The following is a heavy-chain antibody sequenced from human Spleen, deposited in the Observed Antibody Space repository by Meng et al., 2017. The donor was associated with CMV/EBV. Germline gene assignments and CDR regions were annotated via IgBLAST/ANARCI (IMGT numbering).Heavy chain of an antibody. D-gene: IGHD1-26*01. Sequence: ASVKVSCKASGYTFTAYYINWVRQAPGQGLEWMGWINPNSGATDYAQRFQGRVTMTRDTSSSTAYMEVTGLRSDDTAVYYCARKRWRGYYGMDVWGQGTTVTVSS. CDR2: INPNSGAT. V-gene: IGHV1-2*02. CDR1: GYTFTAYY. J-gene: IGHJ6*02. CDR3: ARKRWRGYYGMDV.